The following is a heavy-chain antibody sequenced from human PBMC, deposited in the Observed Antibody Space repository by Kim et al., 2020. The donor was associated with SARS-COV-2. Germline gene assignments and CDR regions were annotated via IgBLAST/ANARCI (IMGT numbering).Heavy chain of an antibody. Sequence: SETLSLTCAVYGGSFSGYYWSWIRQPPGKGLEWIGEINHSGSTNYNPSLKSRVTISVDTSKNQFSLKLSSVTAADTAVYYCARGLGSKPYYYGSGPQTHWGQGTLVTVSS. CDR2: INHSGST. J-gene: IGHJ4*02. CDR3: ARGLGSKPYYYGSGPQTH. CDR1: GGSFSGYY. D-gene: IGHD3-10*01. V-gene: IGHV4-34*01.